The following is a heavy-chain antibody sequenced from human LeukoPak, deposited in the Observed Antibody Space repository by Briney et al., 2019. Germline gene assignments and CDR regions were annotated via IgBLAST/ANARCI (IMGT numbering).Heavy chain of an antibody. V-gene: IGHV4-39*07. CDR1: GASISSTAYY. J-gene: IGHJ6*02. CDR3: ARVKTRIAAVYYYYGMDV. CDR2: IYYSGTT. D-gene: IGHD6-13*01. Sequence: KPSETLSLTCTVSGASISSTAYYWGWIRQPPGKGLEWIGSIYYSGTTYYNPSLKSRVTISVDTSKNQFSLKLSSVTAADTAVYYCARVKTRIAAVYYYYGMDVWGQGTTVTVSS.